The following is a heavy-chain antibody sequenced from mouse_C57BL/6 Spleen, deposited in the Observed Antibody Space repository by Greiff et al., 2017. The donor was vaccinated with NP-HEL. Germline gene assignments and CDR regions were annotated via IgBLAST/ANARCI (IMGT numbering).Heavy chain of an antibody. J-gene: IGHJ2*01. V-gene: IGHV5-17*01. CDR3: ARATTGHFDY. CDR1: GFTFSDYG. CDR2: ISSGSSTI. D-gene: IGHD1-1*01. Sequence: EVQGVESGGGLVKPGGSLKLSCAASGFTFSDYGMHWVRQAPEKGLEWVAYISSGSSTIYYADTVKGRFTISRDNAKNTLLLQMTILRSEDTAMYYCARATTGHFDYWGQGTTLTVSS.